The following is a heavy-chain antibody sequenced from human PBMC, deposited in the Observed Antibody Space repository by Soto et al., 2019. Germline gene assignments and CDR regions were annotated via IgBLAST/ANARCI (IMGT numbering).Heavy chain of an antibody. CDR2: ISSSSSTI. J-gene: IGHJ5*02. V-gene: IGHV3-48*01. D-gene: IGHD5-12*01. CDR1: GFTFSSYS. Sequence: EVQLVESGGGLVQPGGSLRLSCAASGFTFSSYSMNWVRQAPGKGLEWVSYISSSSSTIYYADSVKGRFTISRDNAKNSLYLQMNILRAEDTAVYYCAVGGYSGYDRLLDLWGQGTLVSVSS. CDR3: AVGGYSGYDRLLDL.